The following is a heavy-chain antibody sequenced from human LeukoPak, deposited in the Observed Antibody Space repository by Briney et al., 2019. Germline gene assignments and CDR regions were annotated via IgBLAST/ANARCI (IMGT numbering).Heavy chain of an antibody. Sequence: ASVKVSCKASGYTFTSYAMHWVRQAPGQRLEWMGRINAGNGNTKYAQKFQGRVTITADESTSTAYMGLSSLRSEDTAVYYCASMLYYDYVWGSYRDYCYGMDVWGKGTTVTVSS. J-gene: IGHJ6*04. CDR2: INAGNGNT. D-gene: IGHD3-16*02. V-gene: IGHV1-3*01. CDR1: GYTFTSYA. CDR3: ASMLYYDYVWGSYRDYCYGMDV.